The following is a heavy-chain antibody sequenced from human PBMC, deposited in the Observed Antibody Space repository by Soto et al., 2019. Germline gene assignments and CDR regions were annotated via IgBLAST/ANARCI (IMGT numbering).Heavy chain of an antibody. V-gene: IGHV3-21*01. CDR1: GFTFTRYS. CDR3: ARESEDLTSNFDY. CDR2: ISSTTNYI. J-gene: IGHJ4*02. Sequence: GSLRLCCAASGFTFTRYSMNWVRQAPGKGLEWVSSISSTTNYIYYADSMKGRFTVSRDNAKNSVYLEMNSLSAEDTAVYYCARESEDLTSNFDYWGQGNLVTVSS.